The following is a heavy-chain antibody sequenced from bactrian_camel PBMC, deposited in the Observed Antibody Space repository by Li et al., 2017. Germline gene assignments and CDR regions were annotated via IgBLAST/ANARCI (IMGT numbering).Heavy chain of an antibody. CDR3: ASGAPGRRCDLSAGSFGR. D-gene: IGHD1*01. V-gene: IGHV3S28*01. J-gene: IGHJ6*01. CDR1: GYLYGNYY. Sequence: QLVESGGGSVQAGESLRLACVMSGYLYGNYYMAWFRQAPGKEREGVAGLYPVNGNTWYADSVKGRFTISRDNAKKTLYLQMNSLKPEDTAMYYCASGAPGRRCDLSAGSFGRWGQGTQVTVS. CDR2: LYPVNGNT.